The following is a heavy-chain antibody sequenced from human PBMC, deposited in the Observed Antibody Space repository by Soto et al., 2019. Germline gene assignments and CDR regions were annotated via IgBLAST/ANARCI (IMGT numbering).Heavy chain of an antibody. D-gene: IGHD2-2*01. CDR1: GYTVTSYY. Sequence: ASVKVSCKASGYTVTSYYMHWVRQAPGQVLEWMGIINPSGGSTSYAQKFQGRVTMTRDTSTSTVYMELSSLRSEDTAVYYCARDWLVPAAIKHRSSWFDPWGQGTLVTVSS. CDR2: INPSGGST. V-gene: IGHV1-46*01. J-gene: IGHJ5*02. CDR3: ARDWLVPAAIKHRSSWFDP.